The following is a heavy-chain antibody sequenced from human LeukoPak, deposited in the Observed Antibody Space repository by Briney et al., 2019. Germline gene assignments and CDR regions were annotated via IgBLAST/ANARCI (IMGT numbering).Heavy chain of an antibody. CDR3: ARVTTLSTVTTDYFDY. CDR1: GGSISSSSYY. V-gene: IGHV4-39*07. J-gene: IGHJ4*02. D-gene: IGHD4-17*01. Sequence: PSETLSLTCTVSGGSISSSSYYWGWIRQPPGKGLEWIGSIYYSGSTYYNPSLKSRVTISVDTSKNQFSLKLSSVTAADTAVYYCARVTTLSTVTTDYFDYWGQGTLVTVSS. CDR2: IYYSGST.